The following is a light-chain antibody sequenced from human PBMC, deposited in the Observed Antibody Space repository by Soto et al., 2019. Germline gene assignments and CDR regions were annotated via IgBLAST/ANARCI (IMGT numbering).Light chain of an antibody. V-gene: IGKV3-20*01. Sequence: EIVMTQSPPTLSVSPGETATLSCRASQTVNSDYLAWFQQRPGQAPRLLIYGASNRATGIPDRFSGSGSGTDFTLTISRLEPEDFAVYYCQQYGSSPWTFGQGTRLEI. CDR2: GAS. CDR1: QTVNSDY. CDR3: QQYGSSPWT. J-gene: IGKJ5*01.